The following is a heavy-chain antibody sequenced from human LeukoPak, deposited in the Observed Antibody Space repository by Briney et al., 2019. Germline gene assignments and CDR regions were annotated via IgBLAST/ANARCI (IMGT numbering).Heavy chain of an antibody. J-gene: IGHJ4*02. CDR3: AREQSSGWPDY. CDR1: GFTFSRYN. V-gene: IGHV3-30*03. CDR2: KSYDGRNT. D-gene: IGHD6-19*01. Sequence: GGSLRLSCAASGFTFSRYNLHWVRQAPGKGLEWVAVKSYDGRNTFYADSVKGRFTISRDNSNNTVYLQMNSLRAEDTSVYYCAREQSSGWPDYWGQGTLVTVSS.